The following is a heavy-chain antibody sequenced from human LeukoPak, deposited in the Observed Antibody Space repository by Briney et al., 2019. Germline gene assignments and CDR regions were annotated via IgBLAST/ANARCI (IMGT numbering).Heavy chain of an antibody. CDR3: AREGRMSMGIEY. V-gene: IGHV4-34*01. Sequence: SSETLSLTCAVYGGSLSGYYWSWIRQSPGKGLEWIGEINHGGSTNYNPSLKSRVTMSVDTSKNHFSLELSSVTAADTAVYFCAREGRMSMGIEYWGQGTLVTVSS. CDR1: GGSLSGYY. J-gene: IGHJ4*02. CDR2: INHGGST. D-gene: IGHD4/OR15-4a*01.